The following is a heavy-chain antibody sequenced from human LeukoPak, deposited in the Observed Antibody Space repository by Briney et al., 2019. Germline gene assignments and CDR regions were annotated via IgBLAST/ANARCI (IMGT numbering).Heavy chain of an antibody. J-gene: IGHJ4*02. V-gene: IGHV1-8*01. Sequence: ASVKVSCKASGYTFTSYDINWVRQATGQGLEWMGWMNPNSGNTGYAQKFQGRVTMTRNTSISTAYMELSSLRSEDTAVYYCARRCNGNGQWLVPKYYFDYWGQGTLVTVSS. D-gene: IGHD6-19*01. CDR3: ARRCNGNGQWLVPKYYFDY. CDR1: GYTFTSYD. CDR2: MNPNSGNT.